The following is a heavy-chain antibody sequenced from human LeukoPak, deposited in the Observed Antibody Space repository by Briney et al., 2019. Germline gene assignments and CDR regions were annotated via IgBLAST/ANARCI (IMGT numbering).Heavy chain of an antibody. CDR2: IYYSGST. D-gene: IGHD3-22*01. CDR1: GGSISSYY. J-gene: IGHJ4*02. CDR3: ARVGGSGFSEYYFDY. V-gene: IGHV4-59*01. Sequence: SETLSLTCTVSGGSISSYYWSWIRQPPGKGLEWIGYIYYSGSTNYNPSPKSRVTISVDTSKNQFSLKLSSVTAADTAVYYCARVGGSGFSEYYFDYWGQGTLVTVSS.